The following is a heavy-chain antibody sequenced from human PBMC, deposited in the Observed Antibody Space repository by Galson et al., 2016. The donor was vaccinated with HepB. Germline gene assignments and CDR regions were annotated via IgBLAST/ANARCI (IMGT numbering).Heavy chain of an antibody. Sequence: SLRLSCAASGFTFCTYTMNWVRQAPGKGLEWVSSISIGSSYIYYADSVKGRFTISRDNAKNSLYLQMNSLRGEDTAVYYCAREAFYYDTWGRGTLVTVSS. CDR1: GFTFCTYT. CDR3: AREAFYYDT. CDR2: ISIGSSYI. J-gene: IGHJ2*01. V-gene: IGHV3-21*01. D-gene: IGHD3-22*01.